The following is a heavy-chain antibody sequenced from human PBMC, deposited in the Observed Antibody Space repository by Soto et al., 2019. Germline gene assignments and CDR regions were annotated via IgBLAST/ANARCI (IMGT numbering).Heavy chain of an antibody. CDR2: LSRGGGTT. D-gene: IGHD6-6*01. J-gene: IGHJ3*01. CDR3: AKDGQYRTGGFDV. CDR1: GFTFSSHG. Sequence: EAQLLESGGDWAQPGGSLRLSCAASGFTFSSHGMSWVRQAPGKGLEWIAGLSRGGGTTYYAYYVKARFTLSRDNSKNTLNLIMSSLTVDDTALYYCAKDGQYRTGGFDVWRQGTMVTVSS. V-gene: IGHV3-23*01.